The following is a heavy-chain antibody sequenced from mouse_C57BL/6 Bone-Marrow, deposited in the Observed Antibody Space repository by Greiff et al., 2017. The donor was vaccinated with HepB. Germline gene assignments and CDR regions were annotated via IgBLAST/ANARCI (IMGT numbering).Heavy chain of an antibody. V-gene: IGHV1-85*01. J-gene: IGHJ2*01. CDR3: LIWRWLLQDYFEY. CDR1: GYTFTSYD. Sequence: QVHVKQSGPELVKPGASVKLSCKASGYTFTSYDINWVKQRPGQGLEWIGWIYHRDGSTKYNEKFKGKATLTVDTSSSTAYMELHSLTSEDSAVYFGLIWRWLLQDYFEYGGQGTTLTVFS. CDR2: IYHRDGST. D-gene: IGHD2-3*01.